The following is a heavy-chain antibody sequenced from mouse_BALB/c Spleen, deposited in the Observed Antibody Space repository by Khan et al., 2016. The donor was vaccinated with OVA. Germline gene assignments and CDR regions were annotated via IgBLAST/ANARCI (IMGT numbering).Heavy chain of an antibody. J-gene: IGHJ1*01. CDR2: INSNGGTS. Sequence: EVELVESGGGLVQPGGSLKLSCAASGFTFSGYGMSWVRQTPDKRLELVATINSNGGTSYYPDSMKGRFTISRDNAKNTLHLQMSSLKSEDTAMYYCARGYYRYDEGYWYFDVWGAGTTVTVSS. V-gene: IGHV5-6-3*01. CDR1: GFTFSGYG. D-gene: IGHD2-14*01. CDR3: ARGYYRYDEGYWYFDV.